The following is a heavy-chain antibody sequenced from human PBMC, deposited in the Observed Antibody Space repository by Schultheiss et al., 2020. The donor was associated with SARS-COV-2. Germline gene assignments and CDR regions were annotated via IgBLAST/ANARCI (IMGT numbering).Heavy chain of an antibody. CDR3: ARANGGYSYGSPGGRFDP. CDR1: GYTFTSYA. D-gene: IGHD5-18*01. V-gene: IGHV1-3*02. J-gene: IGHJ5*02. CDR2: SNAGNGNT. Sequence: ASVKVSCKASGYTFTSYAMHWVRQAPGQRLEWMGWSNAGNGNTKYSQEFQGRVTITRDTSASTAYMELSSLRSEDMAVYYCARANGGYSYGSPGGRFDPWGQGTLVTVAS.